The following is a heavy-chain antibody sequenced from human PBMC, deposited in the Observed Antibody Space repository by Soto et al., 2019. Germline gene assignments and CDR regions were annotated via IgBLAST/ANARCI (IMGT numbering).Heavy chain of an antibody. V-gene: IGHV1-18*01. CDR3: ARASGSSYWFDP. CDR1: GHTFTSYG. Sequence: XVKVSCKASGHTFTSYGINWVRQAPGQRLERLAWIXPYNDXKTYEQKLQGXXNMTTETSXSTAYMELRSLRSDHTAAYYCARASGSSYWFDPWGKGTLVTVYS. CDR2: IXPYNDXK. J-gene: IGHJ5*02. D-gene: IGHD1-26*01.